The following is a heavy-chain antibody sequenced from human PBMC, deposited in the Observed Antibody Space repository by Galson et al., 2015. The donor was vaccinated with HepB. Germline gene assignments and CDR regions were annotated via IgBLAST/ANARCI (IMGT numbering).Heavy chain of an antibody. Sequence: SLRLSCAASGFMFDTYAMHWVRQAPGKGLEWVAIISYDESQKYYADSVKGRFTISRDNSKNTLFLQMKNLRADDTAVSYCAREERRGANYYLDSWGQGTLVTVSS. D-gene: IGHD4/OR15-4a*01. CDR2: ISYDESQK. CDR3: AREERRGANYYLDS. V-gene: IGHV3-30*14. CDR1: GFMFDTYA. J-gene: IGHJ4*02.